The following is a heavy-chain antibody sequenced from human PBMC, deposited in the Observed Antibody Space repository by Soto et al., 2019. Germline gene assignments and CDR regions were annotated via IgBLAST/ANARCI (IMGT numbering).Heavy chain of an antibody. J-gene: IGHJ4*02. V-gene: IGHV4-4*07. CDR2: IYISGST. D-gene: IGHD6-19*01. Sequence: PAETLSLTCTVSGGAIISYYCIWIRNPAGKGLEWIGRIYISGSTNYNPSLKSRVTMSVDTSKKQFSLKLSSVTAADTAVYYCAKSGGYSSGWYYFDYWGQGTLVTVSS. CDR3: AKSGGYSSGWYYFDY. CDR1: GGAIISYY.